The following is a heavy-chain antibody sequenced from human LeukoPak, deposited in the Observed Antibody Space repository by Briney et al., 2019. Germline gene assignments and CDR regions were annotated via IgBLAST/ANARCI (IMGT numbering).Heavy chain of an antibody. CDR3: AKVARTGYSSGWRDSCFDY. Sequence: GGSLRLSCAASGFTFSSYAMSWVRQAPGKGLEWVSAISGSGGSTYYADSVKGRFTISRDNSKNTLYLQMNSLRAEDTAVYYCAKVARTGYSSGWRDSCFDYWGQGTLVTVSS. CDR2: ISGSGGST. D-gene: IGHD6-19*01. V-gene: IGHV3-23*01. J-gene: IGHJ4*02. CDR1: GFTFSSYA.